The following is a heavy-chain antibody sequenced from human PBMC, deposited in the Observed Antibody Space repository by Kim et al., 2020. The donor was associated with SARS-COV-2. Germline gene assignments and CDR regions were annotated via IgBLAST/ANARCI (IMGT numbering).Heavy chain of an antibody. CDR2: LSANSGGT. Sequence: ASVKVSCKASGYTFTDYHIHWVRQAPGQGLEWMGRLSANSGGTNYAQRFQGRVTMTRDTSISTVYLEMTRLRSDDTAVYYCARSSLLYFDYWGQGTLVTV. J-gene: IGHJ4*02. CDR3: ARSSLLYFDY. CDR1: GYTFTDYH. V-gene: IGHV1-2*06. D-gene: IGHD1-26*01.